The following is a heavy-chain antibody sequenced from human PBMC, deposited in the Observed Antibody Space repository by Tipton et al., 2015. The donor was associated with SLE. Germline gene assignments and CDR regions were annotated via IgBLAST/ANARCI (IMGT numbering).Heavy chain of an antibody. CDR3: ARLVVQGVIDY. V-gene: IGHV4-59*08. J-gene: IGHJ4*02. D-gene: IGHD3-10*01. CDR2: IYYSGST. Sequence: TLSLTCAVYGGSFSGYYWNWIRQPPGKGLEWIGYIYYSGSTNYNPSLKSRVTISVDTSKNQFSLKLSSVTAADTAVYYCARLVVQGVIDYWGQGTLVTVSS. CDR1: GGSFSGYY.